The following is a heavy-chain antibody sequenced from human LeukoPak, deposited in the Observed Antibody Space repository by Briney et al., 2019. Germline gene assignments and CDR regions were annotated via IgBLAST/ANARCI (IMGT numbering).Heavy chain of an antibody. CDR3: GASRQYVGAFDI. CDR2: ISSSSTII. CDR1: GFTFSGYE. D-gene: IGHD3-16*01. Sequence: GGSLRLFCAASGFTFSGYELYWVRQAPGKGLEWISYISSSSTIIKYADSVRGRFTISRDDARESLYLQMSSLRADDTAIYYCGASRQYVGAFDIWGQGTLVTVSS. V-gene: IGHV3-48*03. J-gene: IGHJ3*02.